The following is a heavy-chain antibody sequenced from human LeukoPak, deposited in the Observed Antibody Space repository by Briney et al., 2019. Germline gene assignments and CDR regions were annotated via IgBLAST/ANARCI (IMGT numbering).Heavy chain of an antibody. V-gene: IGHV3-23*01. CDR1: GFTFSSYA. Sequence: GGSLRLSCAASGFTFSSYAMSWVRQAPGKGLDWVSAISGSGGSTYYADSVKGRFTISRDNSKNTLYLQMNSLRAEDTAVYYCAKGPITYYYGSGSYSHWGQGTLVTVSS. CDR2: ISGSGGST. CDR3: AKGPITYYYGSGSYSH. D-gene: IGHD3-10*01. J-gene: IGHJ4*02.